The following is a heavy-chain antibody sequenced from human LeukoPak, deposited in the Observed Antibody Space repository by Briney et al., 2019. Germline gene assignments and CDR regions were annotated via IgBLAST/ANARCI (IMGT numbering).Heavy chain of an antibody. Sequence: TSETLSLTCTVSGGSISSSSYYWGWIRQPPGKGLEWIGSIYYSGSTYYNPSLMSRVTISVDTSKNQFSLKLSSVTASDTAVYYCARKITVWGSYPRHLSPFDYWGQGTLVTVSS. D-gene: IGHD3-16*02. J-gene: IGHJ4*02. CDR2: IYYSGST. CDR3: ARKITVWGSYPRHLSPFDY. CDR1: GGSISSSSYY. V-gene: IGHV4-39*01.